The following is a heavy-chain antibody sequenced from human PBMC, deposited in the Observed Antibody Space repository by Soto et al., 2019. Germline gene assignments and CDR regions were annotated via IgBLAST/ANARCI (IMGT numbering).Heavy chain of an antibody. J-gene: IGHJ6*02. CDR2: ISGSGGST. V-gene: IGHV3-23*01. CDR1: GFTFSSYA. Sequence: PGGSLRLSCAASGFTFSSYAMSWVRQAPGKGLEWVSAISGSGGSTHYADSVKGRFTISRDNSKNTLYLQMNSLRAEDTAVYYCAKEGSSWYPYYYYGMGVWGQGTTVTVSS. D-gene: IGHD6-13*01. CDR3: AKEGSSWYPYYYYGMGV.